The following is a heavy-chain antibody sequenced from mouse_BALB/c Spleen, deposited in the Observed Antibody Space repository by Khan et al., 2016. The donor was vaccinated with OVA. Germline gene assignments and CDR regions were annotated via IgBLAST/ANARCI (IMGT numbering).Heavy chain of an antibody. CDR3: ARGEVRFAY. V-gene: IGHV14-1*02. D-gene: IGHD2-14*01. J-gene: IGHJ3*01. Sequence: IQLVQSGAEFERPGALVKLSCKASGFNIKDYYMHWVKQRPEQGLEWIGWIDPENGNTIYDPKFQDKASITADTSSNTAYLQLSSLTSEDTAVYYCARGEVRFAYWGQGTLVTVSA. CDR2: IDPENGNT. CDR1: GFNIKDYY.